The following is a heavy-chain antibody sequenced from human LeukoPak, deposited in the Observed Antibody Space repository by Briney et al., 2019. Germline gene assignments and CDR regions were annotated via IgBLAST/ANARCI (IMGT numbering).Heavy chain of an antibody. CDR2: ISGSGGST. J-gene: IGHJ4*02. Sequence: GGSLRLSCAASGFTFSSYAMSWVRQAPGKGLEGVSAISGSGGSTYYADSVKGGFTISRDNSKNTLYLQMNSLRAEDTAVYYCAKDHYYDSSGPIRYWGQGTLVTVSS. CDR1: GFTFSSYA. V-gene: IGHV3-23*01. D-gene: IGHD3-22*01. CDR3: AKDHYYDSSGPIRY.